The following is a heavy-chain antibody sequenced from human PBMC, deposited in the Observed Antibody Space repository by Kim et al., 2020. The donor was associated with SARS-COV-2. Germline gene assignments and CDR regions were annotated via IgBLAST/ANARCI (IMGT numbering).Heavy chain of an antibody. J-gene: IGHJ4*02. CDR2: IYYSGST. D-gene: IGHD2-21*01. Sequence: SETLSLTCTVSGGSISSGGYYWSWIRQHPGKGLEWIGYIYYSGSTYYNPSLKSRVTISVDTSKNQFSLKLSSVTAADTAVYYCARMWRRSRGDYFDYWGQGTLVTVSS. V-gene: IGHV4-31*03. CDR3: ARMWRRSRGDYFDY. CDR1: GGSISSGGYY.